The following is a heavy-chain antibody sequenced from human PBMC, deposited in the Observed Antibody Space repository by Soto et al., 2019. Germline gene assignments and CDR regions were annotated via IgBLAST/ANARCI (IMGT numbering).Heavy chain of an antibody. V-gene: IGHV2-5*02. CDR1: GFSLSTSGVG. CDR3: SHIALYFDWLLSSYYYYYMDV. Sequence: SGPTLVNPTQTLTLTCTFSGFSLSTSGVGVGWIRQPPGKALEWLALIYWDDDKRYSPSLKSRLTITKDTSKNQVVLTITNMDPVDTATYYLSHIALYFDWLLSSYYYYYMDVWGKGTTVTVSS. J-gene: IGHJ6*03. D-gene: IGHD3-9*01. CDR2: IYWDDDK.